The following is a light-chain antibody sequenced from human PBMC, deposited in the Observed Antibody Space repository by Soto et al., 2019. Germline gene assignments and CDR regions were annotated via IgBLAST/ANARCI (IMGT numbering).Light chain of an antibody. Sequence: ELVMTQSPATLSVSPGERATLSCRASQSFSSNVAWYQQKPGQAPRLLIYGTSTRVTGIPARFSGSGSGTEFTLTISSPQSEDFAVYYCPQYYYWPLPFGGGTKVEIK. CDR2: GTS. J-gene: IGKJ4*01. CDR1: QSFSSN. CDR3: PQYYYWPLP. V-gene: IGKV3-15*01.